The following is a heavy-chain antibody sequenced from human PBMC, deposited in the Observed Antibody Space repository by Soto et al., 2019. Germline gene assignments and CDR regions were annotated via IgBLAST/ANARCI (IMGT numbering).Heavy chain of an antibody. J-gene: IGHJ4*02. V-gene: IGHV3-30*18. Sequence: QVQLVESGGGVVQPGRSLRLSCAASGFTFSSYGMHWVRQAPGKGLEWVAVISYDGSNKYYADSVKGRFTISRDNSKNTLYLQMNRLRAEDTAVYYCAKDVEQQLVGYYFDYWGQGTLVTVSS. CDR2: ISYDGSNK. CDR1: GFTFSSYG. CDR3: AKDVEQQLVGYYFDY. D-gene: IGHD6-13*01.